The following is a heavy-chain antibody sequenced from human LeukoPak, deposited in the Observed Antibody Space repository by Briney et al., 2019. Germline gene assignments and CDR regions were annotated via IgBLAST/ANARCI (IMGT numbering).Heavy chain of an antibody. CDR3: ARETVAGTFDY. CDR1: GFTFSEYY. D-gene: IGHD1-1*01. Sequence: AGGSLRLSCAASGFTFSEYYMSWIRQAPGKGLEWVADISPASDIVGYGDSAKGRFTISRDYAKDSLYLQMNSLGAEDTAVYYCARETVAGTFDYWSQGTLVTVSS. V-gene: IGHV3-11*01. J-gene: IGHJ4*02. CDR2: ISPASDIV.